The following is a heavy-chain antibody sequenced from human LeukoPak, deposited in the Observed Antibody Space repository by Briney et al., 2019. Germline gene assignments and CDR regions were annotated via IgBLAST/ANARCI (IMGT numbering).Heavy chain of an antibody. Sequence: SETLSLTCTVSGGSISSNYWSWIRQPPGKGLEWVGYIYYSGSPIYNPSLKSRVTISMDTSKNQFSLKLTSVTAADTAVYYCARVAFGYRARPGDYYMDVWGKGTTVTISS. CDR3: ARVAFGYRARPGDYYMDV. V-gene: IGHV4-59*01. CDR1: GGSISSNY. J-gene: IGHJ6*03. CDR2: IYYSGSP. D-gene: IGHD5-18*01.